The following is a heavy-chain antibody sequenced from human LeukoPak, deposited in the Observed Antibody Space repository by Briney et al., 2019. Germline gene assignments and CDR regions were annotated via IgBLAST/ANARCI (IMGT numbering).Heavy chain of an antibody. D-gene: IGHD6-19*01. J-gene: IGHJ6*03. CDR3: ARVKGSGWSYYMDV. Sequence: PSETLSLTCTVSGDSISSYSWSWIRQPPGKGLEWIGYIYHSGSTNYNPSLKSRVTISVDTSNNQLSLKLSSVTAADTAVYYCARVKGSGWSYYMDVWDKGTTVTVPS. CDR1: GDSISSYS. V-gene: IGHV4-59*01. CDR2: IYHSGST.